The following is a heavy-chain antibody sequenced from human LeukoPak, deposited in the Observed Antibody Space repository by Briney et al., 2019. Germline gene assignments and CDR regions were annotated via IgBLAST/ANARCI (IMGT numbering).Heavy chain of an antibody. CDR3: ARGPYDYVWGTVDY. CDR2: ISYDGSNK. D-gene: IGHD3-16*01. J-gene: IGHJ4*02. CDR1: GFTFSSYG. V-gene: IGHV3-30*19. Sequence: GGSLRLSCAASGFTFSSYGMHWVRQAPGKGLEWVAVISYDGSNKYYADSVKGRFTISRDNSKNTLYLQMNSLRAEDTAVYYCARGPYDYVWGTVDYWGQGTLVTVSS.